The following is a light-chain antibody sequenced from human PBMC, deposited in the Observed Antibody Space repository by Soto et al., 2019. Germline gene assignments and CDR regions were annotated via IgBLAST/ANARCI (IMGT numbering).Light chain of an antibody. J-gene: IGKJ5*01. CDR2: GAS. Sequence: EIVMTQSPATLSVSPGERATLSCRASQSVSSNLAWYQQKPGQAPRLLIYGASRRATGIPDRFSGSGSGTDFTLTISSLEPEDFAVYYCQQRRNWQVTFGQGTRLEI. CDR1: QSVSSN. V-gene: IGKV3D-11*02. CDR3: QQRRNWQVT.